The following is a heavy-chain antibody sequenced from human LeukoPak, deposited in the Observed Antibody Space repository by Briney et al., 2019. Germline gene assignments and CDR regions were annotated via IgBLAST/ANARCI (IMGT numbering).Heavy chain of an antibody. D-gene: IGHD1-1*01. Sequence: GRSLRLSCAASGFTFSGYGMHWVRQAPGKGLEWVAVIYSGGITYYADSVKGRFTISRDNSKNTLYLQMNSLRAEDTAVYYCALQRPLKGVWGQGTTVTVSS. V-gene: IGHV3-66*04. J-gene: IGHJ6*02. CDR2: IYSGGIT. CDR3: ALQRPLKGV. CDR1: GFTFSGYG.